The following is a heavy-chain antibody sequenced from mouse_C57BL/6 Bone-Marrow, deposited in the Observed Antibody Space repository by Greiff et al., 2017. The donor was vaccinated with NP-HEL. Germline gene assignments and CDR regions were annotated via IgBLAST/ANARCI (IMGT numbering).Heavy chain of an antibody. CDR3: ARDLRGYAMDY. J-gene: IGHJ4*01. Sequence: QVQLQQPGAELVRPGSSVKLSCKASGYTFTSYWMDWVKQRPGQGLEWIGNIYPSDSETHYNPKFKDKATLTVNKSSSTAYMQLSTLNSEYSAVYYCARDLRGYAMDYWGQGTSVTVSS. V-gene: IGHV1-61*01. CDR2: IYPSDSET. D-gene: IGHD1-1*01. CDR1: GYTFTSYW.